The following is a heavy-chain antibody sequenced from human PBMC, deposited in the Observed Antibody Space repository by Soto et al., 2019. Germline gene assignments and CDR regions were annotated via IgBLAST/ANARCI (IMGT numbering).Heavy chain of an antibody. J-gene: IGHJ4*02. CDR2: ISGSGGST. CDR1: GFTFSSYA. D-gene: IGHD1-1*01. V-gene: IGHV3-23*01. Sequence: PGGSLRLSCAASGFTFSSYAMSWVRQAPGKGLEWVSAISGSGGSTYYADSVKGRFTISRDNSKNTLYLQMNSLRAEDTAVYYCAKAGWNPPGARYYFDYWGQGILVTVSS. CDR3: AKAGWNPPGARYYFDY.